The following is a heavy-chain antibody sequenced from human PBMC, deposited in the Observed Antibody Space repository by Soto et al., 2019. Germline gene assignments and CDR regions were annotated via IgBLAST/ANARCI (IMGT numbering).Heavy chain of an antibody. CDR3: ARDDYCGGDCYSGEGAFDI. D-gene: IGHD2-21*02. V-gene: IGHV3-33*01. CDR1: GFTFSNYG. J-gene: IGHJ3*02. CDR2: IWYDGSNQ. Sequence: QVQLVESGGGVVQPGRSLRLSCAASGFTFSNYGIHWVRQAPGKGLERVAVIWYDGSNQYYADSVNGRFTISRHNSKNSLYLQMNSLRAEDTVVYYCARDDYCGGDCYSGEGAFDIWGQGTMVIVSS.